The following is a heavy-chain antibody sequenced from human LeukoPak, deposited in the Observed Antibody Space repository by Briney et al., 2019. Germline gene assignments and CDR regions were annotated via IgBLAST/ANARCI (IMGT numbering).Heavy chain of an antibody. CDR2: IWYDGSNK. Sequence: PGGSLRLSCAASGFTFSSYGMHWVRQAPGKGLEWVAVIWYDGSNKYYADSVKGRFTISRDNSKNTLYLQMNSLRVEDTAVYYCAKDQYYYDSSGYSGMINYWGQGTLVTLSS. CDR3: AKDQYYYDSSGYSGMINY. CDR1: GFTFSSYG. D-gene: IGHD3-22*01. J-gene: IGHJ4*02. V-gene: IGHV3-33*06.